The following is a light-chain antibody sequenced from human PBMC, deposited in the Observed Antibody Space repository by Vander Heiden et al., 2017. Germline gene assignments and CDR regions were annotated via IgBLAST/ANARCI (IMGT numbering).Light chain of an antibody. CDR3: NSRDSSTNHRV. V-gene: IGLV3-19*01. J-gene: IGLJ1*01. Sequence: SSELTQDPAVSVTLVQTVRITCQGDSLRSYYASWYQQKPGQAPVLVTYGKNNRPSGIPDRFSGSSSGNTASLTITGAQAEDEADYYCNSRDSSTNHRVFGTGTKVTVL. CDR1: SLRSYY. CDR2: GKN.